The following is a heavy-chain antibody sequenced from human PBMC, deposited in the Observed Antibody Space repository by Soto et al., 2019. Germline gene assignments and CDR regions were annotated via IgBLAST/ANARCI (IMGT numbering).Heavy chain of an antibody. CDR1: GGTFSSYA. D-gene: IGHD5-18*01. J-gene: IGHJ4*02. CDR2: IIPIFGTA. V-gene: IGHV1-69*01. CDR3: AREIYVDTAMVTHTYFDY. Sequence: QVQLVQSGAEVKKPGSSVKVSCKASGGTFSSYAISWVRQAPGQGLEWMGGIIPIFGTANYAQKFQGRVTITADESTSTAYMELSSLRSEDTAVYYCAREIYVDTAMVTHTYFDYWCQGTLVTVSS.